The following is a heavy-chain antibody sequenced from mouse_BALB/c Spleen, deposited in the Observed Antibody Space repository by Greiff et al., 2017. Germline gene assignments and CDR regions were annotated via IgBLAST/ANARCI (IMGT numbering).Heavy chain of an antibody. Sequence: DVKLVESGGGLVQPGGSLRLSCATSGFTFTDYYMSWVRQPPGKALEWLGFIRNKANGYTTEYSASVKGRFTISRDNSQGILYLQMNTLRAEDSATYYCAREGDYGYDLFAYWGQGTLVTVSA. CDR2: IRNKANGYTT. CDR1: GFTFTDYY. J-gene: IGHJ3*01. D-gene: IGHD2-2*01. CDR3: AREGDYGYDLFAY. V-gene: IGHV7-3*02.